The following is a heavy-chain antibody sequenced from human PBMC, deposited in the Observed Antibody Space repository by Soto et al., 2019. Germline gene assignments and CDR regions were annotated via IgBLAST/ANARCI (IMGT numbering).Heavy chain of an antibody. V-gene: IGHV3-49*03. CDR2: IRSKAYGGTT. CDR1: GFTFGDYA. D-gene: IGHD4-17*01. J-gene: IGHJ4*02. CDR3: TGDLYGDYGALYFDY. Sequence: GGSLRLSCTASGFTFGDYAMSWFRQAPGKGLEWVGFIRSKAYGGTTEYAASVKGRFTISRDDSKSIAYLQMNSLKTEDTAVYYCTGDLYGDYGALYFDYWGQGTLVTVSS.